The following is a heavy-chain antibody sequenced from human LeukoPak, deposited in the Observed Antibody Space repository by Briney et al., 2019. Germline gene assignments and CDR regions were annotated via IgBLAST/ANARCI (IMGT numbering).Heavy chain of an antibody. Sequence: GGSLRLSCAASGFTFSSYWIHWVRQALGKGLVWVSRINSDGSSTSYADSVKGRFTISRDNAKNTLYLQMNSLRAEDTAVYYCARVPYYYGSGSYYPYFDYWGQGNLVTVSS. V-gene: IGHV3-74*01. D-gene: IGHD3-10*01. CDR3: ARVPYYYGSGSYYPYFDY. CDR2: INSDGSST. J-gene: IGHJ4*02. CDR1: GFTFSSYW.